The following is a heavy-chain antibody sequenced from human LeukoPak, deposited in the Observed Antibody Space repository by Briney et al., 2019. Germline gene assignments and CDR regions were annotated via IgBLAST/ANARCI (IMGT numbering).Heavy chain of an antibody. Sequence: GESLKISCKGSGYIFTSYWIGWVRQMPGKGLEWMGIIYPGDSDTRYSPSFQGQVTISVDKSISTAYLQWNSLKASDTAMYYCARASVSCYNYWGQGTLVTVSS. CDR1: GYIFTSYW. CDR2: IYPGDSDT. D-gene: IGHD1-26*01. J-gene: IGHJ4*02. V-gene: IGHV5-51*01. CDR3: ARASVSCYNY.